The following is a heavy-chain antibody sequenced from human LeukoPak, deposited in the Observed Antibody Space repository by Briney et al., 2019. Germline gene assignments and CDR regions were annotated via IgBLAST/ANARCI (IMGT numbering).Heavy chain of an antibody. Sequence: GGSLRLSCAASGFTFDDYGMSWVRQAPGKGLEWVSGINWNGGSTVYADSVKGRFTISRDNAKNSLYLQMNSLRAEDTALYYCARDWNYYDSSGGDYWGQGTLVTVSS. CDR1: GFTFDDYG. V-gene: IGHV3-20*04. D-gene: IGHD3-22*01. J-gene: IGHJ4*02. CDR2: INWNGGST. CDR3: ARDWNYYDSSGGDY.